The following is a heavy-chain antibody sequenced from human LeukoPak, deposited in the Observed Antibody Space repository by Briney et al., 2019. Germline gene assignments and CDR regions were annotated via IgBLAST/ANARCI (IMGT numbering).Heavy chain of an antibody. CDR1: GFTVSSNY. J-gene: IGHJ4*02. D-gene: IGHD4-23*01. CDR2: IYSGGST. CDR3: VRAPDDYGGFFDY. Sequence: GGSLRLSCAASGFTVSSNYMSWVRQAPGKGLEGVLVIYSGGSTYYADSVKGRFTISRENNKNKMYIKMKRLRAEDKDVYYCVRAPDDYGGFFDYWGQGTMVT. V-gene: IGHV3-53*01.